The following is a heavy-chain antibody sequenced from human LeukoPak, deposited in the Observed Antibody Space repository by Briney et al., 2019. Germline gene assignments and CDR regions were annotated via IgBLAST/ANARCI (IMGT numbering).Heavy chain of an antibody. Sequence: SETLPLTCAVYGGSFSGYYWSWIRQPPGKGLEWIGEINHSGSTNHNPSLKSRVTISVDTSKNQFSLKLSSVTAADTAVYYCAMGPDYYGSGSYWRVRWFDPWGQGTLVTVSS. D-gene: IGHD3-10*01. CDR3: AMGPDYYGSGSYWRVRWFDP. CDR2: INHSGST. V-gene: IGHV4-34*01. J-gene: IGHJ5*02. CDR1: GGSFSGYY.